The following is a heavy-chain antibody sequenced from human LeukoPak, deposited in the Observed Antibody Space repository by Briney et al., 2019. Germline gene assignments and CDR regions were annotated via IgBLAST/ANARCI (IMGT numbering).Heavy chain of an antibody. D-gene: IGHD6-6*01. CDR3: ASAPEGYDIAAYHY. V-gene: IGHV1-8*01. Sequence: ASVKVSCKASGYTFTSYDINWVRQATGQGLEWMGWMNPNSGNTGYAQKFQGRVTMTRNTSISTAYMELSSLRSEDTAVYFCASAPEGYDIAAYHYWGQGTLVTVSS. J-gene: IGHJ4*02. CDR1: GYTFTSYD. CDR2: MNPNSGNT.